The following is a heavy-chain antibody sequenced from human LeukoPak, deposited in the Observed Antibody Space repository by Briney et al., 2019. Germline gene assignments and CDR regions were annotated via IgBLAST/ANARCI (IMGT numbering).Heavy chain of an antibody. CDR3: ARPQHGDLYAFDI. CDR1: GFTFTSYW. Sequence: GGSLRLSCAASGFTFTSYWMHWVRQAPGKGLVWVSRVDGDGSTTTYADSVKGRFTISRDNAKNTLYPQMNSLRAEDTAVYYCARPQHGDLYAFDIWGQGAMVTVSS. CDR2: VDGDGSTT. V-gene: IGHV3-74*01. J-gene: IGHJ3*02. D-gene: IGHD4-17*01.